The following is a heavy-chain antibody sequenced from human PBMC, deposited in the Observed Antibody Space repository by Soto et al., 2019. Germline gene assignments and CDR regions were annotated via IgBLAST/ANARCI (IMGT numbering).Heavy chain of an antibody. CDR3: XXXXXXXYRAFDY. CDR1: GDTFSFYS. V-gene: IGHV1-69*02. CDR2: VNPILSLS. J-gene: IGHJ4*02. D-gene: IGHD3-10*01. Sequence: QVQLVQSGAEVKRPGSSVKVSCKASGDTFSFYSINWVRQAPGLGLEWMGRVNPILSLSNYAQRFQGRVTMTADKSTXXXXXXXXXXXXXXXXXXXXXXXXXXXYRAFDYWGQGAQVIVSS.